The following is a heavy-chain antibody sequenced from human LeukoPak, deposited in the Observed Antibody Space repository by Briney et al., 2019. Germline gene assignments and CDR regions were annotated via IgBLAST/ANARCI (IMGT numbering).Heavy chain of an antibody. CDR2: IYYSGSI. CDR3: ARETYGMDV. J-gene: IGHJ6*04. CDR1: GGSISSYY. Sequence: PSETLSLTCTVSGGSISSYYWSWIRQPPGKGLEWIGYIYYSGSINYNPSLKSRVTISVDTSKNQFSLKLSSVTAADTAVYYCARETYGMDVWGKGTTVTVSS. V-gene: IGHV4-59*01.